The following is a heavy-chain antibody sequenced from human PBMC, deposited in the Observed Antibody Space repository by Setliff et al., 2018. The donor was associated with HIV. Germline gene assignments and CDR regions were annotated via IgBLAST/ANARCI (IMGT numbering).Heavy chain of an antibody. CDR3: ARTDYGGNSGGNYFDD. CDR2: ISPYNGHT. CDR1: GYTFTTYD. D-gene: IGHD4-17*01. V-gene: IGHV1-18*01. Sequence: ASVKVSCKASGYTFTTYDITWVRQAPGQGLEWLGWISPYNGHTNFAQKFQGRVTMTTDTATSTAYMEVRSLRSDDTAVYYCARTDYGGNSGGNYFDDWGQGSLVTVSS. J-gene: IGHJ4*02.